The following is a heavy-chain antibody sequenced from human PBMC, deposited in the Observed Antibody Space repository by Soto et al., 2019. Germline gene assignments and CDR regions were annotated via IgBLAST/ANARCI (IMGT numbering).Heavy chain of an antibody. CDR3: ASFITIFGVVINYFDY. CDR2: IYYSGST. CDR1: GGSISSSSYY. D-gene: IGHD3-3*01. V-gene: IGHV4-39*01. J-gene: IGHJ4*02. Sequence: SETLSLTCTVSGGSISSSSYYWGWIRQPPGKGLEWIGSIYYSGSTYYNPSLKSRVTISVDTSKNQFSLKLSSVTAADTAVYYCASFITIFGVVINYFDYWGQVTLVTVSS.